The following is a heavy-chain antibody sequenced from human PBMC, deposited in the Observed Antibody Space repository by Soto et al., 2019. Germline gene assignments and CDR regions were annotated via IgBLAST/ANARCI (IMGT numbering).Heavy chain of an antibody. V-gene: IGHV3-30-3*01. CDR3: ARAFYSGYDFDY. J-gene: IGHJ4*02. CDR2: ISYDGSNK. CDR1: GFTFSSYA. D-gene: IGHD5-12*01. Sequence: GGSLRLSCAASGFTFSSYAMHWVRQAPGKGLEWVAVISYDGSNKYYADSVKGRFTISRDNSKNTLYLQMNSLRAEDTAVYYCARAFYSGYDFDYWGQGTLVTVSS.